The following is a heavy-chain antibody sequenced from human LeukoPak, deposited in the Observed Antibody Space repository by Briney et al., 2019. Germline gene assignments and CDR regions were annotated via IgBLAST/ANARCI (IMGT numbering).Heavy chain of an antibody. CDR3: ARGDYYDSSDYFIDAFDI. CDR1: GFSFSTYW. D-gene: IGHD3-22*01. J-gene: IGHJ3*02. V-gene: IGHV3-7*04. Sequence: SGGSLRLSCSASGFSFSTYWMSWVRQAPGKGLEWVANIKQDGSEKYYVDSVKGRFTISRDNAKNSLYLQMNSLRAGDTAVYYCARGDYYDSSDYFIDAFDIWGQGTMVTVSS. CDR2: IKQDGSEK.